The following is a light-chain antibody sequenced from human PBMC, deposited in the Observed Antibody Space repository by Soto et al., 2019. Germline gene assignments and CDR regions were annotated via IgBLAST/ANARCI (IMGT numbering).Light chain of an antibody. Sequence: DIQMTQSPSTLSASVGDIVTITCRASQSISSWLAGYQQKPGKAPKLLIYDASSLESGVPSKFSGRGSGTEFSLTISSLRADDFGPYCYQQYNSYSWTFGQGTKVEIK. CDR1: QSISSW. V-gene: IGKV1-5*01. CDR2: DAS. CDR3: QQYNSYSWT. J-gene: IGKJ1*01.